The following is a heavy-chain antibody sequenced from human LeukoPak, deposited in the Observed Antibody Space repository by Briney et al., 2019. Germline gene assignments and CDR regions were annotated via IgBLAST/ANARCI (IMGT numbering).Heavy chain of an antibody. D-gene: IGHD6-13*01. CDR3: ARDAGSSFDY. J-gene: IGHJ4*02. V-gene: IGHV4-59*01. CDR1: GGSISSYY. Sequence: SQTLSLTCTVSGGSISSYYWSWIRQPPGKGLEWIGYIYYSGSTNYNPSLKSRVTISVDTSKNQFSLKLSSVTAADTAVYYCARDAGSSFDYWGQGTLVTVSS. CDR2: IYYSGST.